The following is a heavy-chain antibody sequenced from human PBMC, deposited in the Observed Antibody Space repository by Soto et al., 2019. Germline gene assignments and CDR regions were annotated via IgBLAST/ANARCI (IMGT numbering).Heavy chain of an antibody. J-gene: IGHJ6*02. CDR1: GGTFSSYA. D-gene: IGHD2-8*01. V-gene: IGHV1-69*13. Sequence: SVKVSCKASGGTFSSYAISWVRQAPGQGLEWMGGIIPIFGTANYAQKFQGRVTITADESTSTAYMELSSLRSEDTAVYYCARVKNCTNGGCYTYYYYGMDVWGQGTTVTVSS. CDR2: IIPIFGTA. CDR3: ARVKNCTNGGCYTYYYYGMDV.